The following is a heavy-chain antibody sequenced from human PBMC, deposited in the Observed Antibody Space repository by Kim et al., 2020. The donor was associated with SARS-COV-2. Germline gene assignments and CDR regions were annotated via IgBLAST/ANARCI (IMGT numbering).Heavy chain of an antibody. CDR2: VNPSGDSP. D-gene: IGHD2-21*02. J-gene: IGHJ6*02. CDR3: ARDREVTDYSYYGLDV. CDR1: GYTFTSAY. Sequence: ASVKVSCKASGYTFTSAYIHWVRQAPGHGLEWMGMVNPSGDSPTYARKFQGRVTMTSDTSTGTVYMELSSLRSEDTTVYYCARDREVTDYSYYGLDVWGQ. V-gene: IGHV1-46*01.